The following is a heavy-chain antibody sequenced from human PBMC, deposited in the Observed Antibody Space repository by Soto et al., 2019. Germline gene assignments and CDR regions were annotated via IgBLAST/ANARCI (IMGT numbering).Heavy chain of an antibody. CDR3: ARDGWELLYPNFDY. V-gene: IGHV3-21*01. D-gene: IGHD1-26*01. CDR2: ISSSSSYI. J-gene: IGHJ4*02. Sequence: AGGSLRLSCAASGFTFSSYSMNWVRQAPGKGLEWVSSISSSSSYIYYADSVKGRFTISRDNAKNSLYLQMNSLRAEDTAVYYCARDGWELLYPNFDYWGQGTLVTVSS. CDR1: GFTFSSYS.